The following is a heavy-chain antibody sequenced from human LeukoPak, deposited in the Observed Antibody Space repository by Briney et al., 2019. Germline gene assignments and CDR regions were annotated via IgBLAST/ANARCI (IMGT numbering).Heavy chain of an antibody. J-gene: IGHJ6*02. CDR3: ATYKNWVAGDV. Sequence: GGSLRLSCAASGFSFSDSWMSWLRQAPGKGPEWVANIKEDESQEHYADSAKGRFTVSRDNAKNSLFLQMNSLRVEDTAVYYCATYKNWVAGDVWGQGTTVSVSS. V-gene: IGHV3-7*01. D-gene: IGHD7-27*01. CDR2: IKEDESQE. CDR1: GFSFSDSW.